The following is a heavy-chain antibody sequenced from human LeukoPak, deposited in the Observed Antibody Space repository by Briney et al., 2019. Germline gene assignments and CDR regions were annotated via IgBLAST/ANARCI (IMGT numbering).Heavy chain of an antibody. J-gene: IGHJ6*03. D-gene: IGHD2-2*01. V-gene: IGHV4-61*02. CDR2: IYTSGST. CDR3: ARERDIVVVPAAMGVSYCYYYYMDV. CDR1: GGSISSGSYY. Sequence: SETLSLTCTVSGGSISSGSYYWSWIRQPAGKGLEWIGRIYTSGSTNYNPSLKSRVTISVDTSKNQFSLKLSSVTAADTAVYYCARERDIVVVPAAMGVSYCYYYYMDVWGKGTTVTISS.